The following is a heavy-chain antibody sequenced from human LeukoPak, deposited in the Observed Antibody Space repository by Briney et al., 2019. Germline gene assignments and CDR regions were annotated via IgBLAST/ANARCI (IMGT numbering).Heavy chain of an antibody. CDR1: GFTFSEYY. V-gene: IGHV3-11*01. D-gene: IGHD3-22*01. CDR3: ARDRSDYYDSSGYPLGY. Sequence: PGGSLRLSCAASGFTFSEYYMSWIRQAPGKGLEWVSYISSSGSTIYYADSVKGRFTISRDNAKNSLYLQMNSLRAEDTAVYYCARDRSDYYDSSGYPLGYWGQGTLVTVSS. J-gene: IGHJ4*02. CDR2: ISSSGSTI.